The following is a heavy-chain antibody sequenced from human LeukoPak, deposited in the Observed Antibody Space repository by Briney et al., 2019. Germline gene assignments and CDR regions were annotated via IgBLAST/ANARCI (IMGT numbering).Heavy chain of an antibody. D-gene: IGHD5-24*01. J-gene: IGHJ4*02. CDR2: INHSGST. CDR3: ARVGRERWLQFASPLIDY. V-gene: IGHV4-34*01. Sequence: TSETLSLTCAVYGGSFSGYYWSWIRQPPGKGLEWIGEINHSGSTNYNPSLKSRVTISVDTSKNQFSLKLSSVTAADTAVYYRARVGRERWLQFASPLIDYWGQGTLVTVSS. CDR1: GGSFSGYY.